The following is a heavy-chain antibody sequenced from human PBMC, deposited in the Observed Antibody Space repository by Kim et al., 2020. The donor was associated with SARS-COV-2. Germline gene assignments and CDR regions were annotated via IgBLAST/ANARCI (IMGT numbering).Heavy chain of an antibody. D-gene: IGHD2-2*01. J-gene: IGHJ4*02. Sequence: GGSLRLSCAVCGFTFDDYTMHWVRQAPGKGLEWVSLITWDGAGTYYADSMKGRFTISRDNSKNSLFLQINSLRTEDTAVYYCAKDHGYCSSTGCHFDYWGQGTLVTVSS. CDR3: AKDHGYCSSTGCHFDY. V-gene: IGHV3-43*01. CDR1: GFTFDDYT. CDR2: ITWDGAGT.